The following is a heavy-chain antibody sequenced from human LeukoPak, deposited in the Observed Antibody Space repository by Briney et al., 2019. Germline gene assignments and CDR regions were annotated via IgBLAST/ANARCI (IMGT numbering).Heavy chain of an antibody. CDR2: INYYGTTT. D-gene: IGHD2-15*01. CDR3: ARDAAGLDY. V-gene: IGHV3-74*03. CDR1: GFIFTNHW. Sequence: PGGSLRLSCAASGFIFTNHWMHWVRHAPGKGLVWVSRINYYGTTTMYADSVKGRFTIFRDNAKNTLYLQMNSLRAEDTAVYYCARDAAGLDYWGQGTLVTVSS. J-gene: IGHJ4*02.